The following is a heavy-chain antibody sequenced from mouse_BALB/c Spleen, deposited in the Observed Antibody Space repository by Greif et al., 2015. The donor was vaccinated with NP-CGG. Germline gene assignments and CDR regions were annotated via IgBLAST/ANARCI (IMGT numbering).Heavy chain of an antibody. J-gene: IGHJ3*01. CDR1: GFNIKDTY. D-gene: IGHD2-12*01. V-gene: IGHV14-3*02. CDR2: IDPANGNT. Sequence: VQLQQSGAELVKPGASVKLSCTASGFNIKDTYMHWVKQRPEQGLEWIGRIDPANGNTKYDPKFQGKATITADTSSNTASMQRSSLTSEGTAVYYCARNDGFAYRGQGTLVAVSA. CDR3: ARNDGFAY.